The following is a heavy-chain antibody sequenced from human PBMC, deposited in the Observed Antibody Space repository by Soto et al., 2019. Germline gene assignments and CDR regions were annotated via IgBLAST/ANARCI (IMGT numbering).Heavy chain of an antibody. CDR1: GFTLSSYW. J-gene: IGHJ5*02. D-gene: IGHD3-22*01. CDR2: INSDGSST. CDR3: ARANYYYDSSGYINWFDP. Sequence: GSLRLSCAASGFTLSSYWMHWVRQAPGKGLVWVSRINSDGSSTSYADSVKGRFTISRDNAKNTLYLQMNSLRAEDTAVYYRARANYYYDSSGYINWFDPWGQGT. V-gene: IGHV3-74*01.